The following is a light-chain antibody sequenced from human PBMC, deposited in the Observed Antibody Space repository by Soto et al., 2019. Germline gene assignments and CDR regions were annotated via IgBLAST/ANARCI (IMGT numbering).Light chain of an antibody. CDR1: SSDVGGYNC. J-gene: IGLJ1*01. CDR2: DVT. CDR3: SSFAGGNIYV. V-gene: IGLV2-8*01. Sequence: QAVLTQPPSASGSPGQSVTISCTGTSSDVGGYNCVSWHQQHPGKAPKLIIYDVTKRPSGVPDRFSGSKSGYTASLTVSGLQAEDEADYYCSSFAGGNIYVFGTGTKLTVL.